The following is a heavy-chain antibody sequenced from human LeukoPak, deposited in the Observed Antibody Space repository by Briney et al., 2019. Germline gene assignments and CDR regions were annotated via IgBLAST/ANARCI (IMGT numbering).Heavy chain of an antibody. CDR3: ARGRYSYGY. CDR2: INHSGST. CDR1: GGSFSGYY. V-gene: IGHV4-34*01. J-gene: IGHJ4*02. D-gene: IGHD5-18*01. Sequence: SETLSLTCAVYGGSFSGYYWSWIRHPPGKGLEWIGEINHSGSTNYNPSLKSRVTISVDTSKNQFSLKLSSVTAADTAVYYCARGRYSYGYWGQGTLVTVSS.